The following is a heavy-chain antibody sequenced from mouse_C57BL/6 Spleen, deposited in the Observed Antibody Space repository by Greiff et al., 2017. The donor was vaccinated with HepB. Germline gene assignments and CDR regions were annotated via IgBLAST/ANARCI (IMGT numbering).Heavy chain of an antibody. Sequence: EVNVVESGGGLVKPGGSLKLSCAASGFTFSDYGMHWVRQAPEKGLEWVAYISSGSSTIYYADTVKGRFTISRDNAKNTLFLQMTSLRSEDTAMYYCARGVYYGSSYPAWFAYWGQGTLVTVSA. CDR3: ARGVYYGSSYPAWFAY. V-gene: IGHV5-17*01. CDR2: ISSGSSTI. D-gene: IGHD1-1*01. J-gene: IGHJ3*01. CDR1: GFTFSDYG.